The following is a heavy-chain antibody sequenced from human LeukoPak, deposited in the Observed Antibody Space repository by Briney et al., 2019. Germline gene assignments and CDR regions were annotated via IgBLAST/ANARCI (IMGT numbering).Heavy chain of an antibody. Sequence: PAGGSLRLSCAASGFTFSSYAMSWVRQAPGKGLEWVSGIGASGVSTYYADSVKGRFIISRDNSKNTLYLQMNSLRAEDTAVYYCAKLAGSGSYSGAKRYYFEYWGQGTLVTASS. J-gene: IGHJ4*02. D-gene: IGHD3-10*01. V-gene: IGHV3-23*01. CDR1: GFTFSSYA. CDR2: IGASGVST. CDR3: AKLAGSGSYSGAKRYYFEY.